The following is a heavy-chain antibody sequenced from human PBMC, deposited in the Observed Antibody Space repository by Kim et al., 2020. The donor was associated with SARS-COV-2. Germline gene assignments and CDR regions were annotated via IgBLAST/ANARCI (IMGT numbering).Heavy chain of an antibody. CDR1: GFTFSSYW. Sequence: GGSLRLSCAASGFTFSSYWMSWVRQAPGKGLEWVANIKQDGSEKYYVDSVKGRFTISRDNAKNSLYLQMNSLRAEDTAVYYCARDGTERGYSYGEVDYWGQGTLVTVSS. CDR3: ARDGTERGYSYGEVDY. D-gene: IGHD5-18*01. J-gene: IGHJ4*02. V-gene: IGHV3-7*03. CDR2: IKQDGSEK.